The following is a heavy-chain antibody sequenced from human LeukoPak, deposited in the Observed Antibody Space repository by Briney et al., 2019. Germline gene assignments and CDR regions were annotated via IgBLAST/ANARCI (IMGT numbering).Heavy chain of an antibody. J-gene: IGHJ4*02. D-gene: IGHD5-24*01. V-gene: IGHV3-21*01. CDR1: GFTFSSYS. CDR3: AREGGYNYPPFDY. Sequence: GGSLRLSCAASGFTFSSYSMNWVRQAPGKGLEWVSSISSSSSYIYYADSVKGRFTISRDNAKNSLYLQMNSLRAEDTAVYYCAREGGYNYPPFDYWGQGTLVTASS. CDR2: ISSSSSYI.